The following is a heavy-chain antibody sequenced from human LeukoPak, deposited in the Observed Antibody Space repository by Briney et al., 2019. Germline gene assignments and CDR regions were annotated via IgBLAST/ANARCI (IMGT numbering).Heavy chain of an antibody. Sequence: PGGPLRLSCAASGFTVNSNYMIWVRQAPAKGLEWVSVIYSGGTTYYADSVRGRFTISRDNSKNTLYLQMGSLRAEDTAVYYCATVASGGHYHYMDVWGRGTTVTVSS. CDR3: ATVASGGHYHYMDV. CDR1: GFTVNSNY. J-gene: IGHJ6*03. D-gene: IGHD6-19*01. V-gene: IGHV3-66*02. CDR2: IYSGGTT.